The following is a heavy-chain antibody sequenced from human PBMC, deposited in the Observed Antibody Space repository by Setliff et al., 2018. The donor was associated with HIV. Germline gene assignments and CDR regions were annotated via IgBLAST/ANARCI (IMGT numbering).Heavy chain of an antibody. V-gene: IGHV4-39*01. J-gene: IGHJ4*02. D-gene: IGHD6-13*01. CDR3: ARVGSDIAAAGSLDY. CDR2: IYYSGST. Sequence: PSETLSLTCTVYGASISNSNSYWGWIRQPPGKRLEWLGSIYYSGSTYKPSLKSRVTISVDTSKNQFSLKLSSVTAADTAVYYCARVGSDIAAAGSLDYWGQGTLVTVSS. CDR1: GASISNSNSY.